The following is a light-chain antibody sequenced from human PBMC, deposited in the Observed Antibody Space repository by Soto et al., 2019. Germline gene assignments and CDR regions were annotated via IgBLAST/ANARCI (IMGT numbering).Light chain of an antibody. CDR1: HSLLHINGYNY. Sequence: IVMTQSPLSLPVTPGEPASISCRSSHSLLHINGYNYLDWYLQKPGQSPQLLIYLGSNRASGVPDRFSGSGSGTDFTLSISTVEAGDVGVYYCMQALQAPITFGQGTRLEIK. V-gene: IGKV2-28*01. CDR3: MQALQAPIT. J-gene: IGKJ5*01. CDR2: LGS.